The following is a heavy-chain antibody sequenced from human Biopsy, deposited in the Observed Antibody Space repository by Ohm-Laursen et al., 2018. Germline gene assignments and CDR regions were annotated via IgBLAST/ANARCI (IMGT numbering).Heavy chain of an antibody. D-gene: IGHD3-3*01. V-gene: IGHV3-53*01. CDR2: IYSDGNT. J-gene: IGHJ5*02. Sequence: SLRLSCTAFGFTVSDNHISWIRQAPGKGLQWVSLIYSDGNTYYADYVKGRFTISRDIPRNTLYLQMNSLRAEDTAVYYCARGPGKLWSGYYTWGQGSLVSVSS. CDR1: GFTVSDNH. CDR3: ARGPGKLWSGYYT.